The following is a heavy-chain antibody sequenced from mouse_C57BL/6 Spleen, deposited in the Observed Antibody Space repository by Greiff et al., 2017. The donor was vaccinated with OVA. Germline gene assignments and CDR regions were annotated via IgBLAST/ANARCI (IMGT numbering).Heavy chain of an antibody. CDR3: ARTYSSSYFDY. CDR1: GYTFTDYY. CDR2: INPNNGGT. Sequence: VQLQQSGPELVKPGASVKISCKASGYTFTDYYMNWVKQSHGKSLEWIGDINPNNGGTSYNQKFKGKATLTVDTSSITASMELRSLTSADSAFYYCARTYSSSYFDYWGQGTTLTVAS. D-gene: IGHD2-5*01. J-gene: IGHJ2*01. V-gene: IGHV1-26*01.